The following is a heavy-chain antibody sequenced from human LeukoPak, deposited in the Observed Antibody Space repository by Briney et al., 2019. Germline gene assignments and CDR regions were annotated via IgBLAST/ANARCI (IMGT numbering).Heavy chain of an antibody. CDR2: IYYSGST. CDR3: ASTPIGSGSYYNEDY. V-gene: IGHV4-61*05. CDR1: GGSISSSSYY. Sequence: SETLSLTCTVSGGSISSSSYYWGWIRQPPGKGLEWIGYIYYSGSTNYNPSLKSRVTISVDTSKNQFSLKLSSVTAADTAVYYCASTPIGSGSYYNEDYWGQGTLVTVSS. D-gene: IGHD3-10*01. J-gene: IGHJ4*02.